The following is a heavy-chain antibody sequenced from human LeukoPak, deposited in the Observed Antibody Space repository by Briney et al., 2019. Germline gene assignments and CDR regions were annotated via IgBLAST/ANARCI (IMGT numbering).Heavy chain of an antibody. V-gene: IGHV4-34*01. Sequence: PSETLSLTCAVYGGSFSGYYWSWIRQPPGKGLEWIGEINHSGSTNYNPSLKSRVTISVDTPKNQFSLKLSSVTAADTAVYYCARGIGCSGGSCYSYWYFDLWGRGTLVTVSS. D-gene: IGHD2-15*01. CDR3: ARGIGCSGGSCYSYWYFDL. CDR1: GGSFSGYY. CDR2: INHSGST. J-gene: IGHJ2*01.